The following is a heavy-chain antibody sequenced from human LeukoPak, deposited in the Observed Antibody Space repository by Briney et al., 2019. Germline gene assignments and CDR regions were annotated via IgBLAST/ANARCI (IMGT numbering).Heavy chain of an antibody. CDR2: ISTYNGNT. V-gene: IGHV1-18*01. D-gene: IGHD3-10*01. CDR1: GYTFSNYA. J-gene: IGHJ4*02. Sequence: ASVKVSCKASGYTFSNYAINWVRQAPGQGLEWMGWISTYNGNTNYAQKLQDRVTMTTDTSTSTVYMELRSLISDDTGVYYCARGQTNRLLWVGELVSNINPFDHWGQGTLVTVSS. CDR3: ARGQTNRLLWVGELVSNINPFDH.